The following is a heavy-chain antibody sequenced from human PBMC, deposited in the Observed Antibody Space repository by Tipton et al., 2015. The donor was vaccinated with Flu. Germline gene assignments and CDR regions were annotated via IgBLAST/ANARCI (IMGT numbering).Heavy chain of an antibody. D-gene: IGHD6-19*01. CDR1: GESISSNNYY. CDR3: ARAGSGWCLFIN. V-gene: IGHV4-30-4*01. Sequence: TLSLTCSVSGESISSNNYYWNWIRQHPGKGLEWIGHIHYSGSTYYNPSLKSRLTISVDTSKNQFSLKLSSVTAADTAVYYCARAGSGWCLFINWGQGTLVTVSS. CDR2: IHYSGST. J-gene: IGHJ4*02.